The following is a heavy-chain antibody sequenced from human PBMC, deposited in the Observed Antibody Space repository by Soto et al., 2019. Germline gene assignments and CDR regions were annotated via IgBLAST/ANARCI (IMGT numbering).Heavy chain of an antibody. CDR3: ARVTTFYDILTSSYALNYFDY. CDR2: IYAGGNT. D-gene: IGHD3-9*01. J-gene: IGHJ4*02. CDR1: GFSVTSNY. V-gene: IGHV3-53*01. Sequence: GGSLRLSCAASGFSVTSNYMTWVRQAPGKGLECVSVIYAGGNTYYPDSVKGRFTISSDNSKNTLFLQMNNLRAEDTAVYYCARVTTFYDILTSSYALNYFDYWGQGTRVTVS.